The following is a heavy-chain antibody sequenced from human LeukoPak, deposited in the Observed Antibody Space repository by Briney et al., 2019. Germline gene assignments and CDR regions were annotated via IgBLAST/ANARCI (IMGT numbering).Heavy chain of an antibody. CDR2: ISTSEST. Sequence: PSETLSLTCTISRGSISTYYWSWIRQPPGKGLEWIGYISTSESTNYNPSLKSRITISVDTSKNQFSLKLSSVTAADTAVYYCARGPGGATKESFDYWGQGTLVTVSS. D-gene: IGHD1-26*01. CDR3: ARGPGGATKESFDY. CDR1: RGSISTYY. V-gene: IGHV4-4*09. J-gene: IGHJ4*02.